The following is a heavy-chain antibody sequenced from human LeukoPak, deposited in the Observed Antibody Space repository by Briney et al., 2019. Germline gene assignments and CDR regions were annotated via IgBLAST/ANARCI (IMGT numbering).Heavy chain of an antibody. CDR3: ARAGSKRGDY. CDR1: GFTLSTFW. V-gene: IGHV3-7*01. J-gene: IGHJ4*02. D-gene: IGHD1-1*01. Sequence: GESLRLSCVASGFTLSTFWMTWVRQAPGQELEWVANIRGDGSRQYYVDSVKGRFTISRDNAKNSLYLQMNSLRAEDTVVYYCARAGSKRGDYWGQGTLVTVSS. CDR2: IRGDGSRQ.